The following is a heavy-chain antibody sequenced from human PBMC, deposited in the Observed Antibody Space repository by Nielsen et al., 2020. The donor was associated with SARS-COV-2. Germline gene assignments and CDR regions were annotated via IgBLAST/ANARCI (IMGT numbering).Heavy chain of an antibody. CDR2: INPNSGGT. J-gene: IGHJ6*03. D-gene: IGHD6-13*01. V-gene: IGHV1-2*06. CDR3: ARVQRIAPSSPQNYYYYYMDV. Sequence: WVRQAPGQGLEWMGRINPNSGGTNYAQKFQGRVTMTRDTSISTAYMELSRLRSDDTAVYYCARVQRIAPSSPQNYYYYYMDVWGKGTTVTVSS.